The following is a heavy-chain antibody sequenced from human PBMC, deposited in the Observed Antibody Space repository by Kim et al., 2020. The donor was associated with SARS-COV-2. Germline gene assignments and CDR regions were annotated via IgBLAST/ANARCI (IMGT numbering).Heavy chain of an antibody. CDR3: AKVLLKWLFAAYDY. D-gene: IGHD3-22*01. CDR1: GFTFSSYA. CDR2: ISGSGGST. Sequence: GGSLRLSCAASGFTFSSYAMSWVRQAPGKGLEWVSAISGSGGSTYYADSVKGRFTISRDNSKNTLYLQMNSLRAEDTAVYYCAKVLLKWLFAAYDYWGQGTLVTVSS. J-gene: IGHJ4*02. V-gene: IGHV3-23*01.